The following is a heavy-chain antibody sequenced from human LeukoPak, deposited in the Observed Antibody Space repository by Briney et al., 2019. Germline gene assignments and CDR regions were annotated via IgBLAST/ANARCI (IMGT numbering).Heavy chain of an antibody. J-gene: IGHJ6*02. Sequence: GASVKVSCKASGYTFTGYYMHWVRQAPGQGLEWMGWINPNSGGTNYAQKFQGRVTMTRDTSISTAYMELSRLRSDDTAVYYCARAEGTYYDFWSGYSIYYGMDVWGQGTTVTVSS. CDR2: INPNSGGT. CDR3: ARAEGTYYDFWSGYSIYYGMDV. CDR1: GYTFTGYY. D-gene: IGHD3-3*01. V-gene: IGHV1-2*02.